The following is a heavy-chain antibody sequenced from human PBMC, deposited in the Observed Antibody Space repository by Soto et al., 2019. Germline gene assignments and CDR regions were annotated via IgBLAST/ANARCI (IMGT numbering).Heavy chain of an antibody. CDR1: GFTFSSYW. CDR2: INGDGSTT. Sequence: EVQLVESGGSIVQPGGSLRLSCAASGFTFSSYWMHWVRQAPGKGLVWVSRINGDGSTTKYAESVTGRFTMSRDNAKNTLYLQMNSLRAEDTAVFYCARDPDISGGLHYYNSMDVWGKGTTVTVSS. CDR3: ARDPDISGGLHYYNSMDV. J-gene: IGHJ6*03. V-gene: IGHV3-74*03. D-gene: IGHD2-15*01.